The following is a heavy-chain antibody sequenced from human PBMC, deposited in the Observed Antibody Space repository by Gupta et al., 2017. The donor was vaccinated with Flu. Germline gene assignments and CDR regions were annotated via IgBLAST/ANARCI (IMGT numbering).Heavy chain of an antibody. J-gene: IGHJ1*01. V-gene: IGHV3-7*04. Sequence: EVQLVESGGGLVQAGDSLRLSCAASGFNFGKFWMGWVRQAPGKGLEWVANMKHDGSQLSHLDSVKGRFTISRDNAKNLLFLQMNNLRVEDTAVYYCIRDGTMAPRRWGQGTLVTVSS. CDR1: GFNFGKFW. CDR3: IRDGTMAPRR. D-gene: IGHD3-10*01. CDR2: MKHDGSQL.